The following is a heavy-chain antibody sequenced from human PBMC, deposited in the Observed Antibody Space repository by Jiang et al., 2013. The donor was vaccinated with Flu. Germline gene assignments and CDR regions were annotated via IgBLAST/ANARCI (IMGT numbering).Heavy chain of an antibody. CDR1: GYSFTSYW. V-gene: IGHV5-51*01. J-gene: IGHJ4*02. D-gene: IGHD3-22*01. CDR3: ARLRGAHYYDSSTPFDY. CDR2: IYPGDSDT. Sequence: LKISCKGSGYSFTSYWIGWVRQMPGKGLEWMGIIYPGDSDTRYSPSFQGQVTISADKSISTAYLQWSSLKASDTAMYYCARLRGAHYYDSSTPFDYWGQGTLVTVSS.